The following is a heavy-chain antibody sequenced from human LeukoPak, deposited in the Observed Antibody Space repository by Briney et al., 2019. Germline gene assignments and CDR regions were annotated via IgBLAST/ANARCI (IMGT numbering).Heavy chain of an antibody. D-gene: IGHD6-13*01. CDR2: ISGSGGST. CDR1: GFTFTSYA. Sequence: GGSLRLSCAASGFTFTSYAMNWVRQAPGKGLEWVSAISGSGGSTYYADSVKGRFTISRDNSKSTLYLQMNSLRAEDTAVYYCASRGVSSWFFDYWGQGALVTVSS. CDR3: ASRGVSSWFFDY. J-gene: IGHJ4*02. V-gene: IGHV3-23*01.